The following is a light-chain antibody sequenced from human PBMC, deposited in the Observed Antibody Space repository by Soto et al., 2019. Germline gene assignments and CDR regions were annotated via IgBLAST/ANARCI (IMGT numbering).Light chain of an antibody. CDR2: WAS. V-gene: IGKV4-1*01. Sequence: DIVMTQSPGSLAVSLGERATINCRSSQSVLYSSNNKDSIAWYQQKPGQPPRLLIYWASTRESGVPDRFSGSGSGTDFTLTISSLQAEDVAVYYCQQYYDLPTFGGGTKVEIK. J-gene: IGKJ4*01. CDR1: QSVLYSSNNKDS. CDR3: QQYYDLPT.